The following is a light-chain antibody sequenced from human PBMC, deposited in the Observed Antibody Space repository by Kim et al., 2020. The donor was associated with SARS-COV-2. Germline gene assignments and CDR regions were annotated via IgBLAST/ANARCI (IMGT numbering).Light chain of an antibody. CDR1: QSISSW. V-gene: IGKV1-5*03. CDR2: EAS. CDR3: QQYNNYPLT. J-gene: IGKJ4*01. Sequence: ASVGDRVTSTCRSSQSISSWLAWYQQKPGKAPKVLIYEASSLESGVPSRFSGSRSGTEFTLTISSLQPYDFATYYCQQYNNYPLTFGGGTKVDIK.